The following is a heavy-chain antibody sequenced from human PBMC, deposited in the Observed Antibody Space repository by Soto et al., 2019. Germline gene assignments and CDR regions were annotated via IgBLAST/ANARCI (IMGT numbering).Heavy chain of an antibody. CDR2: IWYDGSNK. J-gene: IGHJ2*01. CDR3: ARDRRYYDILTGYYTPAGWYFDL. D-gene: IGHD3-9*01. V-gene: IGHV3-33*01. CDR1: GFTFSSYG. Sequence: QVQLVESGGGVVQPGRSLRLSCAASGFTFSSYGMHWVRQAPGKGLEWVAVIWYDGSNKYYADSVKGRFTISRDNSKNTLYLPMNSLRAEDTAVYYCARDRRYYDILTGYYTPAGWYFDLWGRGTLVTVSS.